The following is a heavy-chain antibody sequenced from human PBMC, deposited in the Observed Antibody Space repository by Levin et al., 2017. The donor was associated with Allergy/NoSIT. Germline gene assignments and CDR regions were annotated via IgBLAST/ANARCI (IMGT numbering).Heavy chain of an antibody. CDR3: ARIIAAAGIQSAP. V-gene: IGHV4-34*01. CDR2: INHSGST. CDR1: GGSFSGYY. J-gene: IGHJ5*02. D-gene: IGHD6-13*01. Sequence: SETLSLTCAVYGGSFSGYYWSWIRQPPGKGLEWIGEINHSGSTNYNPSLKSRVTISVDTSKNQFSLKLSSVTAADTAVYYCARIIAAAGIQSAPWGQGTLVTVSS.